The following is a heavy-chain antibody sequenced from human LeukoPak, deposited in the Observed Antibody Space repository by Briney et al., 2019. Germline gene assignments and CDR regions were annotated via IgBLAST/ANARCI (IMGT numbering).Heavy chain of an antibody. J-gene: IGHJ4*02. CDR1: GYTFTGYY. V-gene: IGHV7-4-1*02. CDR2: INTNTGNP. Sequence: ASVKVSCKVSGYTFTGYYIHWVRQAPGQGLEWVGWINTNTGNPTYAQGFTGRFVFSLDTSVSTAYLQISSLKAEDTAVYYCASLHSSSWYGDFDYWGQGTLVTVSS. D-gene: IGHD6-13*01. CDR3: ASLHSSSWYGDFDY.